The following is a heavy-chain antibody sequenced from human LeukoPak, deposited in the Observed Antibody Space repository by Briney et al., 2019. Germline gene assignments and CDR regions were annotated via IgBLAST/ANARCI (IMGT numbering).Heavy chain of an antibody. D-gene: IGHD6-13*01. CDR3: ARDLDSSSWYSDY. CDR1: GYSISSGYY. CDR2: IYHSGST. Sequence: SETLSLTCTVSGYSISSGYYWGWVRQPPGKGLEWIGSIYHSGSTYYNPSLKSRVTISVDTSKNQLSLKLTSVTAADTAVYYCARDLDSSSWYSDYWGQGTLVIVSS. J-gene: IGHJ4*02. V-gene: IGHV4-38-2*02.